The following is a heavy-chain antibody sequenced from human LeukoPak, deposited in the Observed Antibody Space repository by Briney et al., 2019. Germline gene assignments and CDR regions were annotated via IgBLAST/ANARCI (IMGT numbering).Heavy chain of an antibody. J-gene: IGHJ4*02. CDR3: ARASVSSSGWYSGY. V-gene: IGHV1-8*01. CDR1: GYTFTSYD. CDR2: MSPYSGNT. D-gene: IGHD6-19*01. Sequence: GASVKVSCKASGYTFTSYDINWVRQATGQGLEWIGWMSPYSGNTGYAQKSQGRVTMTRNTSISTAYMEVSSLTSEDTAVYYCARASVSSSGWYSGYWGQGTLVTVSS.